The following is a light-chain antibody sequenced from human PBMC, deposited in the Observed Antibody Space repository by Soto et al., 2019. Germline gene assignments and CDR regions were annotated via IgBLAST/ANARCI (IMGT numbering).Light chain of an antibody. CDR3: QQYNDWPVT. V-gene: IGKV3-15*01. CDR1: QSVGSN. Sequence: EIVMTQSPATLSVSPGERATLSCRASQSVGSNLAWYRQKPGQAPRLLIYGASARATGIPARFSGSGSGTEFTLTISSLQSEDFAVYYCQQYNDWPVTFGQGTDLEIK. CDR2: GAS. J-gene: IGKJ2*01.